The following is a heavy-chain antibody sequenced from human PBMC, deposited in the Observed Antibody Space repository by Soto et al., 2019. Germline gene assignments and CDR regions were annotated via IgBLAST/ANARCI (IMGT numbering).Heavy chain of an antibody. Sequence: QGHLVESGGGVVQPGTSLRLSWGASGFAFNGYGTHWVLHAPGNGLEWVATISYDRQNRYYADSMRGRITISRNNSKNALVLEMNGLRAEDTGVYYCATHNLAAVTAGIGNGVGVWARRTPVTVAS. J-gene: IGHJ6*02. CDR2: ISYDRQNR. CDR1: GFAFNGYG. CDR3: ATHNLAAVTAGIGNGVGV. D-gene: IGHD2-21*02. V-gene: IGHV3-30*03.